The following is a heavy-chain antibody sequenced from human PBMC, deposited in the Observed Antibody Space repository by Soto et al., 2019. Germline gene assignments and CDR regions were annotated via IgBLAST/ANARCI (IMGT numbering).Heavy chain of an antibody. CDR1: GYTFTSYY. J-gene: IGHJ4*02. CDR2: INAGNGNT. Sequence: ASVKVSCKASGYTFTSYYMHWVRQAPGQGLEWMGIINAGNGNTKYSQKFQGRVTITRDTSASTAYMELSSLRSEDTAVYYCARDPGYSYDYNWGQGTLVTVSS. CDR3: ARDPGYSYDYN. V-gene: IGHV1-3*01. D-gene: IGHD5-18*01.